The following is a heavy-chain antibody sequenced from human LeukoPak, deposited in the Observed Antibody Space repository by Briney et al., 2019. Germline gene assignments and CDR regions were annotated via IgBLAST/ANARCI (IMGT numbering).Heavy chain of an antibody. J-gene: IGHJ4*02. CDR3: AKLYYDYVWGSYRYYFFDD. V-gene: IGHV3-23*01. CDR2: ISGSGGRT. Sequence: PGGSLRLSCAASGFTFSSYAMNWVRQAPGKGLEWVSGISGSGGRTYYADSVKGRFTISRDNSKNTLYLQMNSLRAEDTAVYYCAKLYYDYVWGSYRYYFFDDWGQGTLVTVSS. CDR1: GFTFSSYA. D-gene: IGHD3-16*02.